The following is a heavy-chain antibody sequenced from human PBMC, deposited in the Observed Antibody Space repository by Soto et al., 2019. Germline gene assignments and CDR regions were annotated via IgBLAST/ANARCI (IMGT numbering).Heavy chain of an antibody. D-gene: IGHD1-26*01. CDR1: GFIFSDHY. Sequence: GGSLRLSCAASGFIFSDHYMDWARQAPGKGLEWVGRTRNKANSYTTEYAASVKGRFTISRDDSKNSLYLQMNSLKIEDTAVYYCARDAPRSGIFDFWGQGTQVTVSS. J-gene: IGHJ4*02. V-gene: IGHV3-72*01. CDR3: ARDAPRSGIFDF. CDR2: TRNKANSYTT.